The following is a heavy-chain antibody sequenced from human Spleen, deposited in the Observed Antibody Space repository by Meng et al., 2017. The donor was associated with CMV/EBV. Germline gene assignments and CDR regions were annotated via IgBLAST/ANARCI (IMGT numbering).Heavy chain of an antibody. V-gene: IGHV3-13*01. CDR2: IDTAGDT. D-gene: IGHD3-3*01. CDR3: AREDGQRFTIVGVVPYGMDV. J-gene: IGHJ6*02. CDR1: GFTFRIYD. Sequence: GESLKISCAACGFTFRIYDIHWVRQTTGKGLEWVSPIDTAGDTNSPVSVKGLFTISRDNSKNMVSLQMNSLTTEDTAVYSCAREDGQRFTIVGVVPYGMDVWGQGTTVTVSS.